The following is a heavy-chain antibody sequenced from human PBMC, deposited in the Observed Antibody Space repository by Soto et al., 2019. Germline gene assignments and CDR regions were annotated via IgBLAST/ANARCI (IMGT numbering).Heavy chain of an antibody. CDR2: IYYSGST. CDR3: ARIKGCDSYPIYYYYYMDF. CDR1: GGSISSYY. V-gene: IGHV4-59*01. D-gene: IGHD2-21*02. Sequence: PSETLSLTCTVSGGSISSYYWSWIRQPPGKGLEWIGYIYYSGSTNYNPSLKSRVTISVDTSKNQFSLKLSSVTAADTAVYYCARIKGCDSYPIYYYYYMDFWGQGTSVTVSS. J-gene: IGHJ6*03.